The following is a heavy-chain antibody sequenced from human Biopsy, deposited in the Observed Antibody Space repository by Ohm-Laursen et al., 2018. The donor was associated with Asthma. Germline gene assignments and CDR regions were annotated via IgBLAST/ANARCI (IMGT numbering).Heavy chain of an antibody. J-gene: IGHJ5*02. CDR2: ISSGGGTI. Sequence: SLRLSCAATGFTPSSYAIHWVRQAPGKGLEWVSVISSGGGTIDYADSVKGRFTISRNISTNTVYLQMDSLSADDTAVYYCAKVGHGYGDYVGYLDPWGQGTLVTVSS. CDR1: GFTPSSYA. D-gene: IGHD4-17*01. V-gene: IGHV3-23*01. CDR3: AKVGHGYGDYVGYLDP.